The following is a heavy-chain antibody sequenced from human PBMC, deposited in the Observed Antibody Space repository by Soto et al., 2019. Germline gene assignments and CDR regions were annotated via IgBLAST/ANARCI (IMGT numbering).Heavy chain of an antibody. Sequence: SETLSLTCTVSGGSISSGDYYWSWIRQPPGKGLEWIGYIYYSGSTYYNLSLKSRVTISVDTSKNQFSLKLSSVTAADTAVYYCARVRIESSSSVSYYFDYWGQGTLVTVSS. J-gene: IGHJ4*02. D-gene: IGHD6-6*01. CDR1: GGSISSGDYY. V-gene: IGHV4-30-4*01. CDR2: IYYSGST. CDR3: ARVRIESSSSVSYYFDY.